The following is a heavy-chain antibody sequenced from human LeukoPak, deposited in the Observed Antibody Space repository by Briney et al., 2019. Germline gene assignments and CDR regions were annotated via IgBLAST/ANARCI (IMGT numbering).Heavy chain of an antibody. CDR2: INGNGGTT. V-gene: IGHV3-20*04. Sequence: GGSLRLSCAASGFTFNDYGMSWVRQAPGKGLEWVSAINGNGGTTNYADSVKGRFTISRDSAKKSLHLQMNSLRAEDTALYYCARNNFGPGATAFDIWGQGTTVTVSS. D-gene: IGHD3-10*02. CDR3: ARNNFGPGATAFDI. J-gene: IGHJ3*02. CDR1: GFTFNDYG.